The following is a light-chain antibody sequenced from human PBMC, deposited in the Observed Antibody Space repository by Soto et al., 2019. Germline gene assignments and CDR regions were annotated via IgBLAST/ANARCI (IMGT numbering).Light chain of an antibody. CDR3: GAYEGSSTYVV. J-gene: IGLJ2*01. CDR2: DVN. CDR1: SCNVGSNNL. Sequence: QSVLTQPASASGTPGQTITISCSGTSCNVGSNNLVCWYQQPPGTAPKLMIYDVNQRPSGVSNRFSGSKSGNTASLTISGLQAEDEADYYCGAYEGSSTYVVFGGGTKLTVL. V-gene: IGLV2-23*02.